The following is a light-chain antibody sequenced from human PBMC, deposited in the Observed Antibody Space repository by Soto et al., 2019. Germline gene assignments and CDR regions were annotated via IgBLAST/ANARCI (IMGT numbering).Light chain of an antibody. J-gene: IGKJ1*01. CDR1: QSVNRDF. V-gene: IGKV3-20*01. CDR3: QQYGISPWT. CDR2: VAS. Sequence: DIVLTQSPGTLSLSPGERATLSCRASQSVNRDFLAWYQQKPGQAPSLLIYVASSRAPGIPDRFTGSGSGTDFSLTISRLEPEDFAVYYCQQYGISPWTFGQGTKVEIK.